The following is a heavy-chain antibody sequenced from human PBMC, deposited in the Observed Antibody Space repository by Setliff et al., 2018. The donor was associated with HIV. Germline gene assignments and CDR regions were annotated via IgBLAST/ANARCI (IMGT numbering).Heavy chain of an antibody. CDR3: ARDVRQLWFDY. J-gene: IGHJ5*01. CDR2: IYYSGST. CDR1: GGSISSGGYY. Sequence: LTCAVFGGSISSGGYYWSWIRQHPGKGLEWIGYIYYSGSTYYNPSLKSRFTISRDNAKNSLNLQMNSLTAEDAAIYYCARDVRQLWFDYWGQGTLVTVSS. V-gene: IGHV4-31*11.